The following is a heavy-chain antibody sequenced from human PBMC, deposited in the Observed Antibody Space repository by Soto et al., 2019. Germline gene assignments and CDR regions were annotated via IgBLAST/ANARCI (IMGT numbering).Heavy chain of an antibody. V-gene: IGHV3-11*01. CDR2: ISSSGSTI. J-gene: IGHJ6*03. D-gene: IGHD2-15*01. CDR1: GFTFSDYY. CDR3: ARRGYCSGGSCRNSYYYYMDV. Sequence: PRGSLRLSCAASGFTFSDYYMSWIRQAPGKGLEWVSYISSSGSTIYYADSVKGRFTISRDNAKNSLYLQMNSLRAEDTAVYYCARRGYCSGGSCRNSYYYYMDVWGKGTTVTVSS.